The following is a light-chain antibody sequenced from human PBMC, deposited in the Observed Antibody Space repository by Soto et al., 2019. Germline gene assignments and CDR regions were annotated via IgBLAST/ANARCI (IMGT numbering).Light chain of an antibody. CDR3: SSYSSSSTLYV. J-gene: IGLJ1*01. CDR1: SSDIGVYRY. Sequence: QSALTQPASVFGSPGQSITISCTGSSSDIGVYRYVTWYQQYPGKAPKLMIYEVTNRPSGVSNRFSGSKSGNTASLTISGLQAEDEADYYCSSYSSSSTLYVFGTGTKLTVL. V-gene: IGLV2-14*01. CDR2: EVT.